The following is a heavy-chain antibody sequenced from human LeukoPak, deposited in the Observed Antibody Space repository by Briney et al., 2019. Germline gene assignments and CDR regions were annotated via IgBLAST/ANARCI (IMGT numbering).Heavy chain of an antibody. V-gene: IGHV7-4-1*02. CDR2: ISTNTGNP. CDR3: AKEGWFDP. Sequence: GASVKVSCKASGYIFSIYALIWVRQAPGQGLELMGWISTNTGNPTYAQGFAGRFVFSLDTSVSTAYLQISSLKAEDTAVYYCAKEGWFDPWGQGTLVTVSS. CDR1: GYIFSIYA. J-gene: IGHJ5*02.